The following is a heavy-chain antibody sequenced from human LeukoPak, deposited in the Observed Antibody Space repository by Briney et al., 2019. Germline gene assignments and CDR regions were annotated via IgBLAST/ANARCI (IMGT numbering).Heavy chain of an antibody. Sequence: GESLKISCKGSGYSITNYWIGWVRQMPGKGLEWMGIIYPGDSDTRYSPSFQGQVTISADKSISTAYLQWSSLKASDTAMYYCARQYCSGGSCYSGWFDPWGQGTLVTVSS. CDR3: ARQYCSGGSCYSGWFDP. CDR2: IYPGDSDT. D-gene: IGHD2-15*01. V-gene: IGHV5-51*01. CDR1: GYSITNYW. J-gene: IGHJ5*02.